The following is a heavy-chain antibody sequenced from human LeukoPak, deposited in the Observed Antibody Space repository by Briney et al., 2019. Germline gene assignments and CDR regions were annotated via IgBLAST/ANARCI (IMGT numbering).Heavy chain of an antibody. Sequence: PGGSLRLSCAASGFTVSSNYMSWVRQAPGKGLEWVSVIYSGGSTYYADSVEGRFTISRDNSKNTLYLQMNSLRAEDTAVYYCARDKSDDSSGLLYWGQGTLVTVSS. D-gene: IGHD3-22*01. CDR2: IYSGGST. CDR3: ARDKSDDSSGLLY. V-gene: IGHV3-53*01. J-gene: IGHJ4*02. CDR1: GFTVSSNY.